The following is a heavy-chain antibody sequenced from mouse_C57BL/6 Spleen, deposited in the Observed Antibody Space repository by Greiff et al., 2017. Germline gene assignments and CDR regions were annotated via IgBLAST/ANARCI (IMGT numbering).Heavy chain of an antibody. J-gene: IGHJ4*01. CDR2: INPNNGGT. D-gene: IGHD2-1*01. V-gene: IGHV1-26*01. CDR3: AREGKRPYYAMDY. CDR1: GYTFTDYY. Sequence: VQLQQSGPELVKPGASVKISCKASGYTFTDYYMNWVKQSHGKSLEWIGDINPNNGGTSYNQKFKGKATLTVDKSSSTAYMELRSLTSEDSAVYYCAREGKRPYYAMDYWGQGTSVTVSS.